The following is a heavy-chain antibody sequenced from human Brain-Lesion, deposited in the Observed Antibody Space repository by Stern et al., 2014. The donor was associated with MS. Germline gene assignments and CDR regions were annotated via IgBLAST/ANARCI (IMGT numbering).Heavy chain of an antibody. V-gene: IGHV3-33*06. CDR1: GFTFSSYG. CDR3: AKDKKDSSGWNLYFYGMDV. D-gene: IGHD6-19*01. J-gene: IGHJ6*02. Sequence: VQLVESGGGVVQPGRSLRLSCAVSGFTFSSYGMHWVRQAPGKGLEWVAGLWFDGTKKNYIESVKGRFTISRDNSKNTLSLQMTSLRAEDTAVYYCAKDKKDSSGWNLYFYGMDVWGQGTTVIVSS. CDR2: LWFDGTKK.